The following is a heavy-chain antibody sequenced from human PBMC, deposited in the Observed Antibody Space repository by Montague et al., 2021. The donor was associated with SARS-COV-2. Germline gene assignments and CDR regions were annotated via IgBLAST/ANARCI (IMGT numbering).Heavy chain of an antibody. CDR1: GGSIRTSSYY. D-gene: IGHD4-17*01. Sequence: SETLSLTCTVSGGSIRTSSYYWGWIRQPPGKGLDWIGSIYYSGSTYYNPSLKIRVTISVDTSKNQFSLKLSSVTAADTAVYYCAMRGGALYAFDIWGQGTMVTVSS. J-gene: IGHJ3*02. V-gene: IGHV4-39*01. CDR2: IYYSGST. CDR3: AMRGGALYAFDI.